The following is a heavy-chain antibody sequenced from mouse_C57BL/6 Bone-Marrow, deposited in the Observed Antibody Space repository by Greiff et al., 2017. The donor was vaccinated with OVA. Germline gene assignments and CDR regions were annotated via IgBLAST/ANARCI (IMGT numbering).Heavy chain of an antibody. CDR2: IYPGSGST. D-gene: IGHD1-1*01. CDR3: ARSRDYYGSSYWYFDV. CDR1: GYTFTSYW. J-gene: IGHJ1*03. Sequence: QVQLQQPGAELVKPGASVKMSCKASGYTFTSYWITWVKQRPGQGLEWSGDIYPGSGSTNYNEKFKRKATQTVDTYASTSYMQLSSLTSEDSAVYYCARSRDYYGSSYWYFDVGGTGTTVTVSS. V-gene: IGHV1-55*01.